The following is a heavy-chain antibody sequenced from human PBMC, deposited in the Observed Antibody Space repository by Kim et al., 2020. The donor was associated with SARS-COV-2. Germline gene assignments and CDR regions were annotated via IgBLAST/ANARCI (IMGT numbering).Heavy chain of an antibody. J-gene: IGHJ4*02. D-gene: IGHD3-9*01. CDR2: IYYSGST. CDR3: ATIFDILTGHDY. Sequence: SETLSLTCTVSGGSISSSSYYWGWIRQPPGKGLEWIGSIYYSGSTYYNPSLKSRVTISVDTSKNQFSLKLSSVTAADTAVYYCATIFDILTGHDYWGQGTLVTVSS. V-gene: IGHV4-39*01. CDR1: GGSISSSSYY.